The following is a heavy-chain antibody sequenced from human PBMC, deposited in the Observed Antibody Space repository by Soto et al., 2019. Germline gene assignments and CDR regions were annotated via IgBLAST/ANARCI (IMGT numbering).Heavy chain of an antibody. CDR1: GYTFTSYG. CDR2: FDPEDGET. V-gene: IGHV1-24*01. J-gene: IGHJ4*02. D-gene: IGHD3-16*01. CDR3: ATRPMITFGGARDY. Sequence: ASVKVSCKASGYTFTSYGISWVRQAPGKGLEWMGGFDPEDGETIYAQKFQGRVTMTEDTSTDTAYMELSSLRSEDTAVYYCATRPMITFGGARDYWGQGTLVTVSS.